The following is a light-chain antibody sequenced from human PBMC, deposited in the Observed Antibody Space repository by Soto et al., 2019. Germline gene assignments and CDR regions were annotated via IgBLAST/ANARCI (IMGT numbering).Light chain of an antibody. CDR1: RSNIGSTT. J-gene: IGLJ2*01. CDR3: AACDDCLNGVV. Sequence: SLATQPPLASGIRGQMVNISCSGSRSNIGSTTVNWYKQLPGTAPKLLIYSNNQRPSGVPPRFSGSKSGTSACLAISGLQSEHEADYYCAACDDCLNGVVFGGGTKVTVL. CDR2: SNN. V-gene: IGLV1-44*01.